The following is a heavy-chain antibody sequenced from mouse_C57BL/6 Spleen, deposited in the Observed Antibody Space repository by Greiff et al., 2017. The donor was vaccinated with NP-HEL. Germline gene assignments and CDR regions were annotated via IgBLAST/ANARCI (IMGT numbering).Heavy chain of an antibody. CDR3: ARSYDGYYSY. J-gene: IGHJ3*01. CDR2: IDPSDSYT. CDR1: GYTFTSYW. V-gene: IGHV1-69*01. D-gene: IGHD2-3*01. Sequence: QVQLQQPGAELVMPGASVKLSCKASGYTFTSYWMHWVKQRPGQGLAWIGEIDPSDSYTNYNQKFKGKSTLTVDKSSSTAYMQLSSLTSEDSAVYYCARSYDGYYSYWGQGTLVTVSA.